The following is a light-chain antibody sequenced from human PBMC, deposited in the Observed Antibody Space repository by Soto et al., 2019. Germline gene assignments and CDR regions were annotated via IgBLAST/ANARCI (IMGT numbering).Light chain of an antibody. CDR1: QSLSSNS. J-gene: IGKJ1*01. CDR3: QQYGDSPRT. CDR2: DAS. Sequence: EIVLTHSPGTLSLSPLEWGHLXLMSSQSLSSNSLAWYQQKPGQAPRLLIYDASSRATGIPDRFSGSGSGTDFTLTISRLEPEDFAVFYCQQYGDSPRTFGQGTKVDIK. V-gene: IGKV3-20*01.